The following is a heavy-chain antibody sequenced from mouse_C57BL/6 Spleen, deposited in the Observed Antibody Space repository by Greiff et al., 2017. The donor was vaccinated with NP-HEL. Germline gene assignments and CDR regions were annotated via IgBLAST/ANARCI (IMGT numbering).Heavy chain of an antibody. J-gene: IGHJ2*01. CDR1: GYSITSGYY. CDR2: ISYDGSN. V-gene: IGHV3-6*01. CDR3: ARVGDYDVYYCDY. D-gene: IGHD2-4*01. Sequence: EVQLQESGPGLVKPSQSLSLTCSVTGYSITSGYYWNWIRQFPGNKLEWMGYISYDGSNNYNPSLKNRISITRDTSKNQFFLKLNSVTTEDTATYYCARVGDYDVYYCDYWGQGTTLTVSS.